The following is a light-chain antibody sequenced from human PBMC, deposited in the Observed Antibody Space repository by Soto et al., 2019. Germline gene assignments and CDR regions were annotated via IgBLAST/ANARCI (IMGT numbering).Light chain of an antibody. CDR1: QNVDNA. V-gene: IGKV3-15*01. J-gene: IGKJ4*01. CDR2: AAS. Sequence: EIVMTQSPVTLSVSPGDRVTLSCRASQNVDNAVAWYQQKYGQPPTLLIYAASTRATGVPDRFRGSGSGTDFTLTISSLQSEDVAVYYCQQYDIWASFGGGSRVDFK. CDR3: QQYDIWAS.